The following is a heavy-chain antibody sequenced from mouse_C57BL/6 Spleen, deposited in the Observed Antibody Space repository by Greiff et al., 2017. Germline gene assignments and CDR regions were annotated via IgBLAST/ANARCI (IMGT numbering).Heavy chain of an antibody. V-gene: IGHV2-9-1*01. CDR3: ARNRGYYGSSYGYFDV. D-gene: IGHD1-1*01. CDR2: IWTGGGT. Sequence: VKLQESGPGLVAPSQSLSITCTVSGFSLTSYAISWVRQPPGKGLEWLGVIWTGGGTNYNSALKSRLSISKDNSKSQVFLKMNSLQTDDTARYYCARNRGYYGSSYGYFDVWGTGTTVTVSS. J-gene: IGHJ1*03. CDR1: GFSLTSYA.